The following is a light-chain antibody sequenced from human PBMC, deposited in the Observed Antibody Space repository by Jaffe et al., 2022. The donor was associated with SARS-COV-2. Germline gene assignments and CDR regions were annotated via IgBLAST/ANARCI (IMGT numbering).Light chain of an antibody. CDR3: CSYGGDYTFEI. CDR2: NVN. V-gene: IGLV2-11*01. Sequence: QSALTQPHSVSGSPGQSVAISCTGTSSDVGGYDYVSWYQQLPAKAPKLILYNVNKRPSGVPDRFSGSKSANTASLTISGLQAEDEADYYCCSYGGDYTFEIFGGGTKLTVL. J-gene: IGLJ2*01. CDR1: SSDVGGYDY.